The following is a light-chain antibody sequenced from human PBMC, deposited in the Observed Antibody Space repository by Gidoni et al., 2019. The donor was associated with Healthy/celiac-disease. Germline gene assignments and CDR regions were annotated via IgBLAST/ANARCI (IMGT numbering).Light chain of an antibody. J-gene: IGKJ2*01. Sequence: ESVLTQSPATLSLSPGERATLSCRASQSVSRYLAWYQQKPGQAPRLLIYDASNRATGIPARFSGRGSGTDFTLTISSLEPEDFAVYYCQQRSNWPYTFGQGTKLEIK. V-gene: IGKV3-11*01. CDR1: QSVSRY. CDR2: DAS. CDR3: QQRSNWPYT.